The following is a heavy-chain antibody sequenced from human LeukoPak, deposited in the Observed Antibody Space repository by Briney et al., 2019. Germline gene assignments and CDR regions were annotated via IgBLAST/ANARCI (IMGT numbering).Heavy chain of an antibody. Sequence: GGSLRLSCAASGFTFSSYAMSWVRQAPGKGLECVSAISGSGGNTYYTDSVKGRFTISRDNSKNTLYLQMNSLRADDTAVYYCARLLKKTYYYDSSGYCPDYWGQGTLVTVSS. CDR1: GFTFSSYA. D-gene: IGHD3-22*01. J-gene: IGHJ4*02. CDR2: ISGSGGNT. V-gene: IGHV3-23*01. CDR3: ARLLKKTYYYDSSGYCPDY.